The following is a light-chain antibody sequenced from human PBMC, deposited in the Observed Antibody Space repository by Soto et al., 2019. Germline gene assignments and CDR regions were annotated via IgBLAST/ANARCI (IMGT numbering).Light chain of an antibody. V-gene: IGKV3-11*01. CDR3: QQRSNWPPLT. J-gene: IGKJ4*01. Sequence: EIVLTQSPATLSLSPGERATLSCRAGQGVSSYLAWYQQKPGQAPRLLIYDASNRATGIPARFSGSGSGTDFTLTISSLEPEDFAVYYCQQRSNWPPLTFGGGTKVEIK. CDR1: QGVSSY. CDR2: DAS.